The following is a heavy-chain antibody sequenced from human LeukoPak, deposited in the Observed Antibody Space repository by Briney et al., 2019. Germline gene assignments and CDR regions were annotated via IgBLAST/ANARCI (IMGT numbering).Heavy chain of an antibody. V-gene: IGHV4-61*02. CDR2: IYTSGST. CDR3: ARDRGNYYGRGWFDP. D-gene: IGHD3-10*01. Sequence: SETLSLTCTVSGGSISSGSYYWSWIRQPAGKGLEWIGRIYTSGSTNYNPSPKSRVTISVDTSKNQFSLKLSSVTAADTAVYYCARDRGNYYGRGWFDPWGQGILVTVSS. J-gene: IGHJ5*02. CDR1: GGSISSGSYY.